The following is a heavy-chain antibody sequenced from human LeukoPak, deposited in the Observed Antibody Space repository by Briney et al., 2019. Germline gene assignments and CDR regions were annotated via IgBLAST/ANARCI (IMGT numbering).Heavy chain of an antibody. CDR1: GGSIRSYY. D-gene: IGHD5-24*01. CDR3: ARGWLEQLFDS. Sequence: SETLSLTCTVSGGSIRSYYWSWIRQPPGKGLEWIGYIYWSGRTHYNPSLKSRVTISVDTSKNEFSLNLNSVTAADTAVYYCARGWLEQLFDSWGQGTLVTASS. J-gene: IGHJ4*02. V-gene: IGHV4-59*01. CDR2: IYWSGRT.